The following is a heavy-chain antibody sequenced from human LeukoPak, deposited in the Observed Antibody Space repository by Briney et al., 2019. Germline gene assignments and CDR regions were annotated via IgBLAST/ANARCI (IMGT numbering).Heavy chain of an antibody. Sequence: SETLSLTCTVSGGSISSSNWWSWVRQPPGKGLEWIGEIYHSGSTNYNPSLKSRVTISVDKSKNQFSLKLSSVTAADTAVYYCARSKREYYYDSSGLLDYWGQGTLVTVSS. CDR3: ARSKREYYYDSSGLLDY. CDR2: IYHSGST. D-gene: IGHD3-22*01. CDR1: GGSISSSNW. V-gene: IGHV4-4*02. J-gene: IGHJ4*02.